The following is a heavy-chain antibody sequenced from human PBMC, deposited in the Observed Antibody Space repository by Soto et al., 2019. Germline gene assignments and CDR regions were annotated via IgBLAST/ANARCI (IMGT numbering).Heavy chain of an antibody. V-gene: IGHV3-30*18. D-gene: IGHD5-18*01. CDR1: GFTFRSYG. CDR2: ISYDGSNE. Sequence: QVQLVESGGGVVQPGRSLRLSCAVSGFTFRSYGMHWVRQAPGKGLEWVAGISYDGSNEDYADSVKGRFTISRENSTNTLDLQMNSLRGEDTALYYCAKGLSVIQPWLMDAYWGQGTLVTVSS. CDR3: AKGLSVIQPWLMDAY. J-gene: IGHJ4*02.